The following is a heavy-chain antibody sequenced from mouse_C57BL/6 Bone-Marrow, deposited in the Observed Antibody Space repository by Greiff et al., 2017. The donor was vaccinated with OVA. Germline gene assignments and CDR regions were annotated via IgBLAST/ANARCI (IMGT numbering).Heavy chain of an antibody. CDR2: IDPSDSYT. J-gene: IGHJ2*01. Sequence: VQLQQPGAELVMPGASVKLSCKASGYTFTSYWMHWVKQRPGQGLEWIGEIDPSDSYTNYNQKFKGKSTLTVDKSSSTAYMQLSSLTSEDSAVYYCARGFVTTVVATVDYWGKGTTLTVSS. CDR1: GYTFTSYW. D-gene: IGHD1-1*01. CDR3: ARGFVTTVVATVDY. V-gene: IGHV1-69*01.